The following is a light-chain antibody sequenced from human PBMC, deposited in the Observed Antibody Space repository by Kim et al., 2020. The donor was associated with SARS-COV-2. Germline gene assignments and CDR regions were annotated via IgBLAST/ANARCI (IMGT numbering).Light chain of an antibody. CDR1: QGIANN. V-gene: IGKV1-16*01. CDR2: AAS. J-gene: IGKJ1*01. CDR3: QQYCVYRRT. Sequence: DTQMTPSPSSLSASIGDRVIISCRASQGIANNLVWFHQKPGKAPKPLFYAASRLETGVPSRFSGSGSGTDFILTISSLQPEVYGTDYGQQYCVYRRTFGQGTRVEIK.